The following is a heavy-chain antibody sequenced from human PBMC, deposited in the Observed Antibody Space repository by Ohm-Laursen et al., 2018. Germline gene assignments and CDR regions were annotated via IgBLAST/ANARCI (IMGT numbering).Heavy chain of an antibody. Sequence: GTLSLTCTVSGGSISSYYWSWIRQPAGEGLEWIGRIYSSGSTNYNPSLQSRVTMSEDTSKNQFSLRLSSVTAADTAVYFCARRDITKAFNIWGQGTLVTVSS. CDR2: IYSSGST. CDR1: GGSISSYY. CDR3: ARRDITKAFNI. V-gene: IGHV4-4*07. J-gene: IGHJ3*02. D-gene: IGHD2-21*02.